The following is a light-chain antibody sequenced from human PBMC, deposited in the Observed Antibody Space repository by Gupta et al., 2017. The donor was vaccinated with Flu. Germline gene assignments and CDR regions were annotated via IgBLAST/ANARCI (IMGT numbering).Light chain of an antibody. J-gene: IGLJ1*01. CDR3: SSYTSNSALYV. V-gene: IGLV2-14*01. CDR2: EVI. Sequence: NDVGGYNNVSWYQQHPGKAPKLMIYEVINRPSGVSNRFSGSKSDNTASLTISGLQAEDGADYYCSSYTSNSALYVFGTGTKVTVL. CDR1: NDVGGYNN.